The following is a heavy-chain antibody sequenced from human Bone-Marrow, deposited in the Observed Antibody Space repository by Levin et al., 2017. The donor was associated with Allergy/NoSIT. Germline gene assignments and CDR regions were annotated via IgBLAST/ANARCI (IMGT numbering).Heavy chain of an antibody. CDR3: AKDIGPGSGSSFDM. J-gene: IGHJ3*02. CDR1: GFTFDDYA. CDR2: ISWNGDYI. V-gene: IGHV3-9*01. Sequence: GGSLRLSCAASGFTFDDYAMHWVRQAPGKGLEWVSGISWNGDYIGYADSVKGRFIISRDNAKNSLYLQLNSLRPEDAALYYCAKDIGPGSGSSFDMWGQGTMVTVSS. D-gene: IGHD1-26*01.